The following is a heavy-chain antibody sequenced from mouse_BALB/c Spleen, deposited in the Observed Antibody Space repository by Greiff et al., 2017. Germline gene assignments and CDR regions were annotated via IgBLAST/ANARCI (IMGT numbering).Heavy chain of an antibody. CDR1: GYTFTSYN. V-gene: IGHV1-12*01. D-gene: IGHD2-14*01. Sequence: QVQLQQPGAELVKPGASVKMSCKASGYTFTSYNMHWVKQTPGQGLEWIGAIYPGNGDTSYNQKFKGKATLTADKSSSTAYMQLSSLTSEDSAVYYCARMAYRYEYYAMDYWGQGTSVTVSS. CDR3: ARMAYRYEYYAMDY. CDR2: IYPGNGDT. J-gene: IGHJ4*01.